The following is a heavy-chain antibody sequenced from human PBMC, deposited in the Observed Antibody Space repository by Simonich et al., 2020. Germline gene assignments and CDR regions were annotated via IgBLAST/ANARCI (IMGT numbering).Heavy chain of an antibody. J-gene: IGHJ3*02. Sequence: QVQLVQSGAEVKKPGASVKVSCKASGYTFTGYYMHWVRQAPGQGLEGVGGVNPYRGGTNYAQKFNGRVTMTRDPSSSTAYMELSRLRSDDTAVYYCARGRLTGDKGAFDIWGQGTMVTVSS. V-gene: IGHV1-2*02. CDR3: ARGRLTGDKGAFDI. D-gene: IGHD7-27*01. CDR1: GYTFTGYY. CDR2: VNPYRGGT.